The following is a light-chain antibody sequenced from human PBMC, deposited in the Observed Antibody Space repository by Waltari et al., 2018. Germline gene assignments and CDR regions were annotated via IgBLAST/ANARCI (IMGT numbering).Light chain of an antibody. Sequence: DIQMTQSPSTLSASVGDSVTITCRASQSVSTWLAWYQQKPGKAPKLLIFKTSNLESGVPSRCRGSGSGTEFTLTISSLQPDDSASYYCLQYDTYSTWTFGQGTRVEVK. J-gene: IGKJ1*01. CDR2: KTS. V-gene: IGKV1-5*03. CDR1: QSVSTW. CDR3: LQYDTYSTWT.